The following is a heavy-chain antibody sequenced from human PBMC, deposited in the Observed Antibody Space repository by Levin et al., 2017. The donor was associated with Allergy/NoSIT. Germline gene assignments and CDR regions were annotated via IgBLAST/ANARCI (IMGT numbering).Heavy chain of an antibody. Sequence: GGSLRLSCKGSGYSFTSYWIGWVRQMPGKGLEWMGIIYPGDSDTRYSPSFQGQVTISADTSTSTAYLRWSSLKASDTAMYYCARQRGGYYDDIWGSDRPAAPVSGFDYWGQGTLVTVSS. D-gene: IGHD3-16*02. J-gene: IGHJ4*02. CDR3: ARQRGGYYDDIWGSDRPAAPVSGFDY. CDR1: GYSFTSYW. CDR2: IYPGDSDT. V-gene: IGHV5-51*01.